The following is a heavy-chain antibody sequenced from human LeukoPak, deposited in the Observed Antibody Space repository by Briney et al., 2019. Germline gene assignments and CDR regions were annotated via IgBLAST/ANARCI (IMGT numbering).Heavy chain of an antibody. D-gene: IGHD3-3*01. CDR1: GFTFSSYA. CDR2: ISGSGGST. J-gene: IGHJ4*02. CDR3: AKDQPGITIVGVVRRRKATAFDY. Sequence: PGRSLRLSCAGSGFTFSSYAMSWVRQAPGKGLEWVSAISGSGGSTYYADSVKGRFTMSRDNSKSTLYLQMNSLRAEDTAVYYCAKDQPGITIVGVVRRRKATAFDYWGQGTLVTVSS. V-gene: IGHV3-23*01.